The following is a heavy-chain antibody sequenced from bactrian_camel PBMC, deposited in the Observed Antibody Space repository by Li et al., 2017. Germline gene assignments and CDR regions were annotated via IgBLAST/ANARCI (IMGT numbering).Heavy chain of an antibody. CDR1: GFTFSAAT. V-gene: IGHV3S40*01. CDR2: IHTGDGRT. J-gene: IGHJ4*01. CDR3: ANNAYVN. Sequence: VQLVESGGGSVQSGGSLRLSCVASGFTFSAATMSWIRQAPGKELEWVSGIHTGDGRTNSVDSVKGRFSISADNAKNMVYLQMNSLKSEDTALYYCANNAYVNWGQGTQVTVS.